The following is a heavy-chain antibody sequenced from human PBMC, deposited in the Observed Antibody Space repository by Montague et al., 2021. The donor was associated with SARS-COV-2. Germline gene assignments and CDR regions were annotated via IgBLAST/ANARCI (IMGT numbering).Heavy chain of an antibody. CDR2: ISYDGSNK. J-gene: IGHJ6*02. Sequence: SLRLSCAASGFTFSSYAMHWVRQAPGKGLEWVAVISYDGSNKYYXDSVKGRFSISRDNSKNTPYLQMNSLRAEDTAVYYCARQLIVFVPAAPGSPTHETYDYAMDVWGQGTTVTVSS. CDR3: ARQLIVFVPAAPGSPTHETYDYAMDV. V-gene: IGHV3-30*04. D-gene: IGHD2-2*01. CDR1: GFTFSSYA.